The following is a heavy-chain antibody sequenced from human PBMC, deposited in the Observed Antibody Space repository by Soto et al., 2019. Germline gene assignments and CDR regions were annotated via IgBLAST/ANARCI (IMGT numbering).Heavy chain of an antibody. D-gene: IGHD3-22*01. J-gene: IGHJ4*02. CDR1: GFTFSSYD. Sequence: GGSLRLSCAASGFTFSSYDMHWVRQAPGKGLEWVAVISYDGSNQYYADSVKGRFTISRDNSKNTLYLQMNSLRAEDTAVYYCAKDLYYYDSSGFYDYWGQGTLVTVSS. CDR3: AKDLYYYDSSGFYDY. V-gene: IGHV3-30*18. CDR2: ISYDGSNQ.